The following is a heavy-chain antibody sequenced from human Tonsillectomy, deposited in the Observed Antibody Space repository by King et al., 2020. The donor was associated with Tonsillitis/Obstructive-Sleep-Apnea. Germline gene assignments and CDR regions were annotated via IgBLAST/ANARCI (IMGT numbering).Heavy chain of an antibody. V-gene: IGHV3-33*01. CDR2: IWYDGSNK. Sequence: HVQLVESGGGVVQPGRALRLSCAASGFTFRTYGMHWVRQAPGKGLEWVAVIWYDGSNKFYADSVKGRFTISRDNSKNTLYRQMKSLRAEDTAVYYCARGNYHNTGSFDYWGQGTQVTVSS. J-gene: IGHJ4*02. CDR1: GFTFRTYG. D-gene: IGHD3-22*01. CDR3: ARGNYHNTGSFDY.